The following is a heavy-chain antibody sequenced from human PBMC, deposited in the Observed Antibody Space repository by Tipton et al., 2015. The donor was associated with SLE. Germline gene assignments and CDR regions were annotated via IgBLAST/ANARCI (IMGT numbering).Heavy chain of an antibody. V-gene: IGHV3-48*03. CDR2: ISSSGRTT. J-gene: IGHJ3*01. CDR1: GFTFSYYE. D-gene: IGHD6-19*01. CDR3: ARGGSGWYEGDGFDV. Sequence: SLRLSCAASGFTFSYYEMNWVRQAPGKGLEWVSYISSSGRTTYYADSVKGRFTISRDNAKNSLYLQMDSLRAEDTAVYYCARGGSGWYEGDGFDVWGQGTMVRVSS.